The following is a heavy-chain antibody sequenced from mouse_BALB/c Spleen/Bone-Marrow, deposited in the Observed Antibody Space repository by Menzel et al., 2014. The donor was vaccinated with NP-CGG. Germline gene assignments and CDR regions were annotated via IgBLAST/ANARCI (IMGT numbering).Heavy chain of an antibody. Sequence: VQLQQSGAELVRPGASVKLSCRASGYTFTSYWINWVKQRPGQGLEWIGNIYPSDSYTNYNQRFKDKATLTVDKSSSTAYMQLSSPTSEGSAVYYCTRYGNSHYYAMDYWGQGTSVTVSS. CDR1: GYTFTSYW. CDR3: TRYGNSHYYAMDY. J-gene: IGHJ4*01. CDR2: IYPSDSYT. V-gene: IGHV1-69*02. D-gene: IGHD1-1*01.